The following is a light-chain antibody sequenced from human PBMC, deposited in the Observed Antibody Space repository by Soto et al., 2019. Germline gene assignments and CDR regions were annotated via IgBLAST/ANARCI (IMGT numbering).Light chain of an antibody. Sequence: DFQMTQYPSSLSASVGDRVTITCRASQDISNYLAWYQQKPGKVPKLLIYAASFLQSGVSSRFSGSGSGTDFTLTISSLQSEDFALYYCQQHDNWPRTFGQGSKVDIK. CDR1: QDISNY. CDR2: AAS. CDR3: QQHDNWPRT. V-gene: IGKV1-27*01. J-gene: IGKJ1*01.